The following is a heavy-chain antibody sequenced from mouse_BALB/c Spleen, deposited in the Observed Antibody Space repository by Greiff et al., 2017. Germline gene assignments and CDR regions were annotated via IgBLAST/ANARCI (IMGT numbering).Heavy chain of an antibody. CDR1: GFTFSDYY. Sequence: EVQGVESGGGLVKPGGSLTLSCAASGFTFSDYYMYWVRQTPEKRLEWVATISDGGSYTYYPDSVKGRFTISRDNAKNNLYLQMSSLKSEDTAMYYCARDGDYDYGGFAYWGQGTLVTVSA. CDR3: ARDGDYDYGGFAY. V-gene: IGHV5-4*02. D-gene: IGHD2-4*01. CDR2: ISDGGSYT. J-gene: IGHJ3*01.